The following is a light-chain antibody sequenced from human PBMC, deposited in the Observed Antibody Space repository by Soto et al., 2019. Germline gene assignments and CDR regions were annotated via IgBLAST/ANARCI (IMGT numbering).Light chain of an antibody. J-gene: IGKJ1*01. V-gene: IGKV3-20*01. CDR3: QQYASSQT. Sequence: DIELTQSPATLSLSPGETATLSCRASQSVDKFLAWYQQRPGQPPSLRIFASSNRATGVPVRFSGSGSGTDFTLTISRMEPEDFAVYFCQQYASSQTFGQGTKVDIK. CDR1: QSVDKF. CDR2: ASS.